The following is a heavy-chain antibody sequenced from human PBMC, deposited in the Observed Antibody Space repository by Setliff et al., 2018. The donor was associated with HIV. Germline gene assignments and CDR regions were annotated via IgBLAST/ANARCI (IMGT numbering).Heavy chain of an antibody. CDR1: GFTFNTYA. J-gene: IGHJ4*02. CDR3: AKDQGY. V-gene: IGHV3-7*03. Sequence: PGGSLRLSCAASGFTFNTYAMNWVRQAPGKGLEWVANIKKDGSDKFYVDSVKGRFAISRDNSKNTLYLQMDSLRAEDTALYYCAKDQGYWGQGTLVTVSS. CDR2: IKKDGSDK.